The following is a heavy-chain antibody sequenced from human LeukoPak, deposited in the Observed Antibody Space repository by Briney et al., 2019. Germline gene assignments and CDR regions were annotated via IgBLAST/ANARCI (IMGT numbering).Heavy chain of an antibody. CDR1: GGTXSSYA. CDR3: ARDPIREGMDV. CDR2: IIPILGIA. D-gene: IGHD1-26*01. Sequence: SVKVSCKASGGTXSSYAISWVRQAPGQGLEWMGRIIPILGIANYAQKFQGRVTITADKSTSTAYMELSSLRSEDTAVYYCARDPIREGMDVWGQGTTVTVSS. J-gene: IGHJ6*02. V-gene: IGHV1-69*04.